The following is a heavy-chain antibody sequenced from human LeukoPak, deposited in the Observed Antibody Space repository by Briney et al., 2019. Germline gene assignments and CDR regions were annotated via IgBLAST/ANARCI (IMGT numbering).Heavy chain of an antibody. J-gene: IGHJ4*02. CDR3: ARGDGKGSPYFDY. Sequence: PGGSLRLSCAASGFTFSSYSMNWVRQAPGKGLECVSSISSSSSYIYYADSVKGRFTISRDNAKNSLYLQMNSLRAEDTAVYYCARGDGKGSPYFDYWGQGTLVTVSS. D-gene: IGHD2-15*01. CDR2: ISSSSSYI. V-gene: IGHV3-21*01. CDR1: GFTFSSYS.